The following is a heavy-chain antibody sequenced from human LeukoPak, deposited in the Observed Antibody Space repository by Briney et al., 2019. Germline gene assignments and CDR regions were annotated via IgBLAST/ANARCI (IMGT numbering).Heavy chain of an antibody. V-gene: IGHV3-11*04. Sequence: PGGSLRLSCAASGFTFSDYYMSWIRQAPGKGLEWVSCISSSCSTIYYADAVKGRFTISRDNAKHSLYLQMNSLRAEDTAVYYCARDYDSSPIFDYWGQGTLVTVSS. CDR3: ARDYDSSPIFDY. CDR2: ISSSCSTI. J-gene: IGHJ4*02. D-gene: IGHD3-22*01. CDR1: GFTFSDYY.